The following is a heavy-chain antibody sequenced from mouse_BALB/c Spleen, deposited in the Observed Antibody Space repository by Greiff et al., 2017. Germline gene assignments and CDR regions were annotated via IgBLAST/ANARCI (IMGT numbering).Heavy chain of an antibody. D-gene: IGHD2-3*01. V-gene: IGHV2-9*02. CDR3: ARDLSRGYYRGLDY. J-gene: IGHJ2*01. CDR1: GFSLTSYG. Sequence: VMLVESGPGLVAPSQSLSITCTVSGFSLTSYGVHWVRQPPGKGLEWLGVIWAGGSTNYNSALMSRLSISKDNSKSQVFLKMNSLQTDDTAMYYCARDLSRGYYRGLDYWGQGTTLTVSS. CDR2: IWAGGST.